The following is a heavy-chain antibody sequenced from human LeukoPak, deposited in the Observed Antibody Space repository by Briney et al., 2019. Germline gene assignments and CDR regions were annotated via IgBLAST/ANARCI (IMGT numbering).Heavy chain of an antibody. J-gene: IGHJ4*02. V-gene: IGHV3-7*01. Sequence: PGGSLRLSCAASGFTFSNYWMNWVRQAPGKGMEWVAIIEKDGSEILYVDSVKGRFTISRDNAKNSLYLQMNSLRAEDTAVNYCAAGAGWLIDWWGQGTLVTVSS. CDR1: GFTFSNYW. CDR3: AAGAGWLIDW. D-gene: IGHD6-19*01. CDR2: IEKDGSEI.